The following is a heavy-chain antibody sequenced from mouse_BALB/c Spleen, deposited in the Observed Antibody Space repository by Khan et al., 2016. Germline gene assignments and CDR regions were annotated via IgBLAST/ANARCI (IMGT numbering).Heavy chain of an antibody. CDR3: ARLLDSLDY. D-gene: IGHD6-2*01. CDR1: GYSITSDYA. Sequence: EVQLVESGPGLVKPSQSLSLTCTVTGYSITSDYAWNWIRQFPGNKLEWMGYISYSGTTTYNPSLKSRISITRDTSKNKFFLQLNSVTTEDTATXYCARLLDSLDYWGQGTSVTVSS. CDR2: ISYSGTT. V-gene: IGHV3-2*02. J-gene: IGHJ4*01.